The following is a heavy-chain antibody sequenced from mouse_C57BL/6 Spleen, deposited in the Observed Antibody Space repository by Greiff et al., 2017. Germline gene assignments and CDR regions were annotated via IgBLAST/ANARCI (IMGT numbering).Heavy chain of an antibody. Sequence: QVQLQQSGAELVKPGASVKISCKASGYAFSSYWMNWVKQRPGKGLEWIGQIYPGDGDTNYNGKFKGKATLTADKSSSTAYMQLSSLTSEDSAVYFCAREDYYGSSYNYWGQGTTLTVSS. V-gene: IGHV1-80*01. D-gene: IGHD1-1*01. CDR3: AREDYYGSSYNY. J-gene: IGHJ2*01. CDR2: IYPGDGDT. CDR1: GYAFSSYW.